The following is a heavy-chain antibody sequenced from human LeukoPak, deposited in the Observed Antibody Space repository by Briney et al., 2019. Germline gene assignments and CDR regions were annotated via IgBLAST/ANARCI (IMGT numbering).Heavy chain of an antibody. V-gene: IGHV3-7*01. CDR1: GFTFSDYC. D-gene: IGHD5-18*01. Sequence: GGSLRLSCAASGFTFSDYCMSWVRQAPGKGLEWVANIKQDGSEKFYVDSVKGRFTISRDNTKNSLFLQMNSLRADDTAVFYCVRERQNSYGRLYSYYYYMDVWGKGTTVTVSS. CDR2: IKQDGSEK. J-gene: IGHJ6*03. CDR3: VRERQNSYGRLYSYYYYMDV.